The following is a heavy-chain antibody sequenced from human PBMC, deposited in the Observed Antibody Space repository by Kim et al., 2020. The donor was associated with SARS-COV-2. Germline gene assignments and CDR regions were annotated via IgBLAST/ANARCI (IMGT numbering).Heavy chain of an antibody. V-gene: IGHV1-69*04. CDR3: AREGESGPIISASPGAFDI. CDR1: GGTFSSYT. Sequence: SVKVSCKASGGTFSSYTISWVRQAPGQGLEWMGRIIPILGIANYAQKFQGRVTITADKSTSTAYMELSSLRSEDTAVYYCAREGESGPIISASPGAFDIWGQGTMVTVSS. J-gene: IGHJ3*02. CDR2: IIPILGIA. D-gene: IGHD3-10*01.